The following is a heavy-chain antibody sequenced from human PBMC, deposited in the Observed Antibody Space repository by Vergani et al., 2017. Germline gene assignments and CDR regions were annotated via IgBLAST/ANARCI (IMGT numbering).Heavy chain of an antibody. V-gene: IGHV1-2*02. CDR1: GYTFTSYG. Sequence: QVQLVQSGAEVKKPGASVKVSCKASGYTFTSYGISWVRQAPGQGLEWMGRINPNSGGTNYAQKFQGRVTMTRETSISTAYMELGSLRSDDTAVYYCARDRSSGWSALFDYWGQGTLVTVSS. CDR3: ARDRSSGWSALFDY. D-gene: IGHD6-19*01. CDR2: INPNSGGT. J-gene: IGHJ4*02.